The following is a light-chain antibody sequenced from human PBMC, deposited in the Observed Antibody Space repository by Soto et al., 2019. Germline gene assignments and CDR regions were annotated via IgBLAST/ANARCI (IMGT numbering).Light chain of an antibody. CDR3: QQYNNRPPWT. CDR1: QSVTTN. CDR2: GAS. J-gene: IGKJ1*01. V-gene: IGKV3-15*01. Sequence: EIVMTQSPATLSVSPGERATLSCRASQSVTTNLAWYQQRPGQAPRLLIYGASTRASGIAARFSGSGSGTEFTLTIASLQSEDFAVYYCQQYNNRPPWTFGQGTKVEIK.